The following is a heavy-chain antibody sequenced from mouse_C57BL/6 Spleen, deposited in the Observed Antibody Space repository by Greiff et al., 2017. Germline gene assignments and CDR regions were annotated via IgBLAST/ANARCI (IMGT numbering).Heavy chain of an antibody. D-gene: IGHD1-1*01. J-gene: IGHJ2*01. CDR3: TTAVLRYYLEY. Sequence: EVQLQQSGAELVRPGASVKLSCTASGFNIKDYYMHWVTQRPEQGLEWIGRIDPEDGDTEYAPKFQGKATMTADTSSNTAYLQLSSLTSADTAVYYCTTAVLRYYLEYWRQGTMLTVSA. CDR2: IDPEDGDT. CDR1: GFNIKDYY. V-gene: IGHV14-1*01.